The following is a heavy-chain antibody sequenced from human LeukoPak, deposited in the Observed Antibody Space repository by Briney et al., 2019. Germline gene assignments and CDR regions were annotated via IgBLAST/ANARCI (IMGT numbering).Heavy chain of an antibody. Sequence: GGSLRLSCTASDFILSTYAMSWVRQAPGKGLEWVSSISGNGAHPYYADSVRGRFSISRDFSRNAVSLQMSSLRVEDTATYYCAKAVDGRGYYFERGADFWGQGTMVTVSS. CDR2: ISGNGAHP. CDR3: AKAVDGRGYYFERGADF. D-gene: IGHD3-22*01. V-gene: IGHV3-23*01. CDR1: DFILSTYA. J-gene: IGHJ4*02.